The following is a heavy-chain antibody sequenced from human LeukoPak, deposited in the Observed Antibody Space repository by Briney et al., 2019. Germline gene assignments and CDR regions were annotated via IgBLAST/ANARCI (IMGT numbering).Heavy chain of an antibody. D-gene: IGHD6-19*01. CDR3: ARDSRAVAGTGGWFDP. CDR1: GGSISSYY. V-gene: IGHV4-59*01. CDR2: IYYSGST. J-gene: IGHJ5*02. Sequence: SETLSLTCTVSGGSISSYYWSWIRQPPGKGLEWVGYIYYSGSTNYNPSLKSRVTTSVDTSKNQLSLKLSSVTAADTAVYYCARDSRAVAGTGGWFDPWGQGTQVTVSS.